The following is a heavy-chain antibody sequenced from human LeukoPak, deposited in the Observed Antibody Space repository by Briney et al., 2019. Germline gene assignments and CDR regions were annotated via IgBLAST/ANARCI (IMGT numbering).Heavy chain of an antibody. CDR2: INWNGGST. CDR1: VFTFDDYG. CDR3: ARVPYYYDSSGYYYDY. V-gene: IGHV3-20*04. D-gene: IGHD3-22*01. Sequence: GGSLRLSCAAPVFTFDDYGIGSVRQAPGKGLELVPGINWNGGSTGYADCVKGRFTISRDKAKHSLDLQMNSLRGEDTASYYCARVPYYYDSSGYYYDYWGQGTLVTVSS. J-gene: IGHJ4*02.